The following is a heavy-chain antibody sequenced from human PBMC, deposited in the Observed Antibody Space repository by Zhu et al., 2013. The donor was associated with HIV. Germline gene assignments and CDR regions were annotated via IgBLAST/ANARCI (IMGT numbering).Heavy chain of an antibody. CDR2: IIPIFGTA. CDR1: GGTFSSYA. Sequence: QVQLVQSGAEVKKPGSSVKVSCKASGGTFSSYAISWVRQAPGQGLEWMGGIIPIFGTANYAQKFQGRVTITADESTSTAYMELSSLRSEDTAVYYCARELRYCSGGSCKSGYFDLWGRGTLVTVSS. V-gene: IGHV1-69*01. D-gene: IGHD2-15*01. J-gene: IGHJ2*01. CDR3: ARELRYCSGGSCKSGYFDL.